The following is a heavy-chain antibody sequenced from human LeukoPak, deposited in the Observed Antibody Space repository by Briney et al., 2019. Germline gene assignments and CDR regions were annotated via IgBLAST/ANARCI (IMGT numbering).Heavy chain of an antibody. CDR1: GFTFSSYA. CDR3: ARTRDYYDCSGYNY. CDR2: ISYDGSNK. Sequence: GGSLRLSCAASGFTFSSYAMLWVRQAPGKGLEWVAVISYDGSNKYYADSVKGRFTISRDNSKNTLYLQMNSLRAEDTAVYYCARTRDYYDCSGYNYWGQGTLVTVSS. J-gene: IGHJ4*02. V-gene: IGHV3-30-3*01. D-gene: IGHD3-22*01.